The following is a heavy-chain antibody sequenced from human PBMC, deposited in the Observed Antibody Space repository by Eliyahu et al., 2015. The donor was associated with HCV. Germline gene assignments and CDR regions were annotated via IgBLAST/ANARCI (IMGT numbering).Heavy chain of an antibody. CDR3: VRVEKYEDNEYWHYGMDV. CDR1: GFIFXXFR. J-gene: IGHJ6*02. D-gene: IGHD2-8*02. CDR2: ISYDAMHQ. V-gene: IGHV3-30*03. Sequence: QVQVVESGGGVVHPGGSLXLSXAXSGFIFXXFRXHWXRQXPGKGLDWVAVISYDAMHQYYADSVKGRFTISRDNSKNMLFLQMTGLRDEDTAVYYCVRVEKYEDNEYWHYGMDVWGQGTTVIV.